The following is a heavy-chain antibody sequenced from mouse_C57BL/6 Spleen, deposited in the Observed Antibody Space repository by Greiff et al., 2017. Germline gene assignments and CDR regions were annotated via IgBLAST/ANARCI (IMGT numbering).Heavy chain of an antibody. J-gene: IGHJ2*01. CDR1: GFTFSSYG. D-gene: IGHD2-2*01. Sequence: EVKLQESGGDLVKPGGSLKLSCAASGFTFSSYGMSWVRQTPDKRLEWVATISSGGSYTYYPDSVKGRFTISRDNAKNTLYLQMSSLKSEDTAMYYCARHKNYGYDEGYYFDYWGQGTTLTVSS. CDR3: ARHKNYGYDEGYYFDY. CDR2: ISSGGSYT. V-gene: IGHV5-6*01.